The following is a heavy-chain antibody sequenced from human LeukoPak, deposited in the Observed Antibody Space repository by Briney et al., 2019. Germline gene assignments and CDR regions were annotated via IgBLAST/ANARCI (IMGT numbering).Heavy chain of an antibody. CDR2: ISSSETTK. Sequence: GGSLRLSCEASGFTFSSYGMTWGRQAPGKGLEWVSYISSSETTKYYADSVKGRFTISRDNAKNSLYLQMDSLRAEDRAVYYCARDRVGANTWGYFDYWGQGTPVTVSS. CDR3: ARDRVGANTWGYFDY. CDR1: GFTFSSYG. V-gene: IGHV3-48*03. D-gene: IGHD1-26*01. J-gene: IGHJ4*02.